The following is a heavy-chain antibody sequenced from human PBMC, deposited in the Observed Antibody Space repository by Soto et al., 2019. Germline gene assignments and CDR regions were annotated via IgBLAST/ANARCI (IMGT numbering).Heavy chain of an antibody. CDR1: CGSISSSSYY. D-gene: IGHD3-22*01. V-gene: IGHV4-39*01. J-gene: IGHJ5*01. CDR3: ARLGGFYQSLDS. Sequence: SETLSLTRTVACGSISSSSYYWGWNRQPPGKGLEWIGYIYYTGTTTYNPSIKSRVTISVDSSKNQFSLNLTSVSAADTAVYYCARLGGFYQSLDSWGQGTLVTVSS. CDR2: IYYTGTT.